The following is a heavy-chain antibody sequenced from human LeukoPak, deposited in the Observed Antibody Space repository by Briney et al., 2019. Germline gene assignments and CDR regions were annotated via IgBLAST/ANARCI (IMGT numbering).Heavy chain of an antibody. J-gene: IGHJ5*02. Sequence: SDTLSLTCTVSGGSISSSDYYWSWIRQPPGKGVEWLGNIYYTGSTSYNPSLKSRVTISVDTFRNQFSLHLSSVTAADTAVYYCARENYCTNGVCWAFDPWGQGTLVTVSS. CDR1: GGSISSSDYY. V-gene: IGHV4-39*07. D-gene: IGHD2-8*01. CDR2: IYYTGST. CDR3: ARENYCTNGVCWAFDP.